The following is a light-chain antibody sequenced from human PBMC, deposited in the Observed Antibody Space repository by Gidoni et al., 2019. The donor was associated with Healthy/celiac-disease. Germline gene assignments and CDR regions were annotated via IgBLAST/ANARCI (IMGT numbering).Light chain of an antibody. CDR2: GAS. V-gene: IGKV3-20*01. CDR3: QQYGSWLT. Sequence: IVLTQSPGTLSLSPGERATLSCRASQSVSSSYLAWYQQKPGQAPRLLIYGASSRATGIPDRFSGSGSGTDFTLTISRLEPEDFAVYYCQQYGSWLTFXGXTKVEIK. CDR1: QSVSSSY. J-gene: IGKJ4*01.